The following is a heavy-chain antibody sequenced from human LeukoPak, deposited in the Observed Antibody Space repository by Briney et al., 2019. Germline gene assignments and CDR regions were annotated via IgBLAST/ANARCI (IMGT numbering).Heavy chain of an antibody. J-gene: IGHJ4*02. CDR1: GGTDSSCA. CDR2: INPISGAT. V-gene: IGHV1-2*02. CDR3: ASAEYCTKGVCTTFDL. D-gene: IGHD2-8*01. Sequence: GASGRLSCKAAGGTDSSCAGSWGRQAPGQGGEGKGWINPISGATNYAQKFQRRVPATRDTSTSTAYIELSGLRAHDTAAYYCASAEYCTKGVCTTFDLWGQGCLVTVSS.